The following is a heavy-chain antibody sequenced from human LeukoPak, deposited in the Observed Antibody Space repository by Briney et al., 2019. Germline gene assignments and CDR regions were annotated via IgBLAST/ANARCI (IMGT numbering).Heavy chain of an antibody. CDR1: GDSVSGNSAA. J-gene: IGHJ6*02. Sequence: SQTLSLTCVISGDSVSGNSAAWNWIRQSPSRGLEWLGRTYYRSEWFHDYAVSMKSRMITNPDTSKNQFSLQLNSVTPEDTAIYYCVGGGTSVAGMDVWGQGTTVTVSS. D-gene: IGHD1-1*01. CDR3: VGGGTSVAGMDV. V-gene: IGHV6-1*01. CDR2: TYYRSEWFH.